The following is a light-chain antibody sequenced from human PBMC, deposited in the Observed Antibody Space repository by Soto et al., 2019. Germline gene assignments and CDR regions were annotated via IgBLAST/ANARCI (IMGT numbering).Light chain of an antibody. CDR3: QQYNSYSWT. CDR1: QSISSW. V-gene: IGKV1-5*01. J-gene: IGKJ1*01. Sequence: DIQMTQSPSTLSASVGDRASITCRASQSISSWLAWYQQKPGKAPKLLIYDASSLESGVPSRFSGSGSGTEITLTISSLQPDDFATYYCQQYNSYSWTFGQGTKVDIK. CDR2: DAS.